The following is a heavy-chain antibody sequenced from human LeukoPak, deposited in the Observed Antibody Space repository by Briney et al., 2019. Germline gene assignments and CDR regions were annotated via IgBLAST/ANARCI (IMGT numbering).Heavy chain of an antibody. D-gene: IGHD1-26*01. CDR1: GFTFSSYG. CDR2: ISYDGSNK. CDR3: ARGHTSGSYYGPMDV. Sequence: PGRSLRLSCAASGFTFSSYGMHWVRQAPGKGLEWVAVISYDGSNKYYADSVKGRFTISRDSSKNTLYLQMNSLRSEDTAVYYCARGHTSGSYYGPMDVWGQGTTVTVSS. V-gene: IGHV3-30*03. J-gene: IGHJ6*02.